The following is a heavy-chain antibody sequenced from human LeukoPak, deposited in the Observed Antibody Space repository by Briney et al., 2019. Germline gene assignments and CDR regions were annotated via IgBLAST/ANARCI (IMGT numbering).Heavy chain of an antibody. CDR1: GGTFSSYG. Sequence: GASVKVSCKASGGTFSSYGINWARQAPGQGLEWMGRIIPMFHTTNYAQKFQGRVTVTADESSSTAYMELSSLRSEDTAVYYCARDHTPGNNYHSDYWGQGTLVTVSS. V-gene: IGHV1-69*15. CDR3: ARDHTPGNNYHSDY. J-gene: IGHJ4*02. CDR2: IIPMFHTT. D-gene: IGHD1/OR15-1a*01.